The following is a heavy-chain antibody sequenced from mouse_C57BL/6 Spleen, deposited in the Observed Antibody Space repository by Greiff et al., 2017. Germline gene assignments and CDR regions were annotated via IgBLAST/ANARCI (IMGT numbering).Heavy chain of an antibody. J-gene: IGHJ1*03. CDR2: ICRGGGT. Sequence: QVQLKESGPGLVQPSQSLSITCTVSGFSLTSYGVHWVRQSPGKGLEWLGVICRGGGTDYNAACMSRLTITKDNSKGQVYLKMNRLQAYDIAICDCDKTETGDLDVWGTGTTVTVSS. V-gene: IGHV2-5*01. CDR3: DKTETGDLDV. D-gene: IGHD4-1*01. CDR1: GFSLTSYG.